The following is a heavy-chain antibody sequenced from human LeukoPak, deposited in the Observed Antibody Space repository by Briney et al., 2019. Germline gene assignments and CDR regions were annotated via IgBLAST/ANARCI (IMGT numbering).Heavy chain of an antibody. CDR3: ARADRYDSSGYVGGY. V-gene: IGHV3-30*02. CDR1: GFTFSNYG. CDR2: IRYDGSNK. Sequence: GGSLRLSCAASGFTFSNYGMHWVRQAPGKGLEWVAFIRYDGSNKYYADSVKGRFTIPRDNSKNTLYLQMNSLRGEDTAVYYCARADRYDSSGYVGGYWGQGTLVTVSS. J-gene: IGHJ4*02. D-gene: IGHD3-22*01.